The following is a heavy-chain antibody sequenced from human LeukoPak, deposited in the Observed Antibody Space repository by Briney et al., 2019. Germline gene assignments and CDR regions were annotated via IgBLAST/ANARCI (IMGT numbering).Heavy chain of an antibody. CDR3: ARVGGTNYYYYGMDV. J-gene: IGHJ6*02. D-gene: IGHD1-1*01. V-gene: IGHV4-59*01. Sequence: SETLSLTCTVSGGSISSYYWSWIWQPPGKGLDWMGYIYDSGSTNYNPSLKSRVTISVDTSKNQFSLKLSSVTAADTAVYYCARVGGTNYYYYGMDVWGQGTTVTVSS. CDR2: IYDSGST. CDR1: GGSISSYY.